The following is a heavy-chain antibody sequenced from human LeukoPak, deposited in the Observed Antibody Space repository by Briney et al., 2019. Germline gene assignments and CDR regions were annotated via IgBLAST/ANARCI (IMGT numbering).Heavy chain of an antibody. J-gene: IGHJ4*02. CDR3: ARGGTVMPIDY. Sequence: GASVNVSCKASGYTLTGYYLHWVRQAPGQGLEWMGWINPNSGGTKYAQKFQGRVTMTRDTSISTAYMELSRLTSDDTAVYYCARGGTVMPIDYWGQGTLVTVSS. D-gene: IGHD2-8*02. V-gene: IGHV1-2*02. CDR2: INPNSGGT. CDR1: GYTLTGYY.